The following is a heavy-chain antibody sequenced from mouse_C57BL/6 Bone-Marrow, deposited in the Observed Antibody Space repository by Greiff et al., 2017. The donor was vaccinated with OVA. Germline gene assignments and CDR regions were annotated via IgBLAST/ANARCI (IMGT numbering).Heavy chain of an antibody. D-gene: IGHD1-1*01. CDR3: ARDYYGSSYDWYFDV. V-gene: IGHV1-18*01. Sequence: EVQLQQSGPELVKPGASVKIPCKASGYTFTDYHMDWVKQSHGKSLEWIGDINPNNGGTIYNQKFKGKAKLHVDKSSRTAYMELRSLTSEDTAVYYCARDYYGSSYDWYFDVWGTGTTVTVSS. CDR2: INPNNGGT. J-gene: IGHJ1*03. CDR1: GYTFTDYH.